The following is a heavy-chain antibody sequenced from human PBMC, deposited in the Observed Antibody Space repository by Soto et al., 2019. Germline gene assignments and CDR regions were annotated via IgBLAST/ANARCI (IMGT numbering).Heavy chain of an antibody. CDR1: GFTFSSQS. CDR3: APSRFDTMPSGS. D-gene: IGHD2-2*01. Sequence: EVQLLESGGGLVQPGGSLRLSCAASGFTFSSQSMSWVRQAPGKGLEWVSGSRGADGTTYYADSVKGRFTISRDNSKNTLYLQMDNLRAEDTAIYPCAPSRFDTMPSGSWGRGVLVTVSS. V-gene: IGHV3-23*01. CDR2: SRGADGTT. J-gene: IGHJ5*02.